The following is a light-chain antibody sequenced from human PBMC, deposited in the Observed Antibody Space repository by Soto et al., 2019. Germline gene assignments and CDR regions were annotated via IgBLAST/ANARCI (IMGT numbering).Light chain of an antibody. V-gene: IGKV3-20*01. J-gene: IGKJ1*01. CDR1: QIVSSNY. CDR3: QQYGNSRA. Sequence: ESVLTQSPGTLSLSPGERANLSCRASQIVSSNYLAWYQQKPGQAPRLLIYGASSRATGIPDRFSGSGSGTAFTLTISRLEPEDFAVYYCQQYGNSRAFGQGTKVEIK. CDR2: GAS.